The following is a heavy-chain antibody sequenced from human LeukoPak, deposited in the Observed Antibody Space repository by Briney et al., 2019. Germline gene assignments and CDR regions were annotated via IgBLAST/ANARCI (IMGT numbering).Heavy chain of an antibody. CDR2: ISAGGVDT. CDR3: AAKEGLTGYLSGSFDY. V-gene: IGHV3-23*01. J-gene: IGHJ4*02. D-gene: IGHD3-9*01. CDR1: GFTFTNYA. Sequence: SGGSLRFSCAASGFTFTNYAMTWVRQAPGKGLEWVSAISAGGVDTFYADSVRGRFTISRDNSKSTLYLQMNSLRAEDTAVYYCAAKEGLTGYLSGSFDYWGQGTLVTGSS.